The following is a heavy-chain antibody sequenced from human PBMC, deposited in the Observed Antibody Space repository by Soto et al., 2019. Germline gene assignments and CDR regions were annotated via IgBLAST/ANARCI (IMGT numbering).Heavy chain of an antibody. J-gene: IGHJ6*03. Sequence: QLQLQESGPGLVKPSETLSLTCVVSGDSMTRGSYYWAWIRQPPGKGLEWIGSFYYTGSTNYNPSLKSRVTVSADTSNNHFSLRLTSVTAADTTGYYSASRLDFVNGYITAPMDVWGEGTTVAVSS. CDR2: FYYTGST. V-gene: IGHV4-39*02. CDR3: ASRLDFVNGYITAPMDV. D-gene: IGHD3-22*01. CDR1: GDSMTRGSYY.